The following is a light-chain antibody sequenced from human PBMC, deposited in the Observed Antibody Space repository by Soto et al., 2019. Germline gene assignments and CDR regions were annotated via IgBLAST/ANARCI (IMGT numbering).Light chain of an antibody. Sequence: QSALTQPPSVSGAPGQRVTISCTGSSSNIGAGYDVNWYQQLPGTAPKLLIYGSSNRPSGVPDRFSGSKSGTSASLAITGLQAEDEADYYCQSYDSSLSGLFGGGTKVTVL. CDR3: QSYDSSLSGL. V-gene: IGLV1-40*01. CDR1: SSNIGAGYD. J-gene: IGLJ3*02. CDR2: GSS.